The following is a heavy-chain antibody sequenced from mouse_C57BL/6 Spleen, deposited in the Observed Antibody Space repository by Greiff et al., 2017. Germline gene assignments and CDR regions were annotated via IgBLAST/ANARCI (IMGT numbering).Heavy chain of an antibody. Sequence: VKLMESGAELVKPGASVKISCKASGYAFSSYWMNWVKQRPGKGLEWIGQIYPGDGDTNYNGKFKGKATLTADKSSSTAYMQLSSLTSEDSAVYFCARGLGPYFDYWGQGTTLTVSS. CDR2: IYPGDGDT. CDR3: ARGLGPYFDY. CDR1: GYAFSSYW. V-gene: IGHV1-80*01. J-gene: IGHJ2*01. D-gene: IGHD4-1*01.